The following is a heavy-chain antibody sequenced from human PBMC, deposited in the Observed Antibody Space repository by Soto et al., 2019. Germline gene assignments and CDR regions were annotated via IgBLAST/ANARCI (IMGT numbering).Heavy chain of an antibody. CDR3: ARGRKAYSSSWYVD. D-gene: IGHD6-13*01. Sequence: QVQPQQWGAGLLKPSETLSLNCAVYGGSFSGYCWSWIHQPPGKGLEWIGEINDSGGTNYNPSLKSRVSISVDTSKNQFSLNLSSVTAADTAVYHCARGRKAYSSSWYVDWGQGTLVTVSS. V-gene: IGHV4-34*01. CDR1: GGSFSGYC. J-gene: IGHJ4*02. CDR2: INDSGGT.